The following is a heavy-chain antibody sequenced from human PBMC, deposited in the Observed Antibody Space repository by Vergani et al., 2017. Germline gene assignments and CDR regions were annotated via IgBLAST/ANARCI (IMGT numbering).Heavy chain of an antibody. D-gene: IGHD2-15*01. CDR1: GFTFSSYS. CDR3: GRLRITYYDYGMDV. J-gene: IGHJ6*02. V-gene: IGHV3-48*01. Sequence: EVQLVESGGGLVQPGGSLRLSCAASGFTFSSYSMNWVRQAPGKGLEWVSYISSSSSTIYYADSVKGRFTISRDNAKNSLYLQMNSLRAEDTAVYYCGRLRITYYDYGMDVWGQGTTVTVS. CDR2: ISSSSSTI.